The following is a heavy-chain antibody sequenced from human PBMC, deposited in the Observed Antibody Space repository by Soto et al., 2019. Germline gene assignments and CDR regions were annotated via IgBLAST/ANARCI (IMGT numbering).Heavy chain of an antibody. D-gene: IGHD5-18*01. J-gene: IGHJ6*02. V-gene: IGHV3-30-3*01. CDR2: ISYDGSNK. CDR1: GFTFSSYA. Sequence: GGSLRLSCAASGFTFSSYAMHWVRQAPGKGLEWVAVISYDGSNKYYADSVKGRFTISRDNSKNTLYLQMNSLRAEDTAVYYCARVMGYSYGFSPGYYYYGMDVWGQGTTVTVSS. CDR3: ARVMGYSYGFSPGYYYYGMDV.